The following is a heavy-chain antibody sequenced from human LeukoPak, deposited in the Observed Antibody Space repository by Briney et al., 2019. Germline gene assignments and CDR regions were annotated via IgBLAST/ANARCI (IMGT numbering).Heavy chain of an antibody. J-gene: IGHJ5*02. Sequence: GRSLRLSCVASGFTFSIFGMHWVRQAPGKGLEWVSSISSSSSYIYYADSVKGRFTISRDNAKNSLYLQMNSLRAEDTAVYYCARNYYGSGSYYNFNWFDPWGQGTLVTVSS. V-gene: IGHV3-21*01. CDR3: ARNYYGSGSYYNFNWFDP. D-gene: IGHD3-10*01. CDR1: GFTFSIFG. CDR2: ISSSSSYI.